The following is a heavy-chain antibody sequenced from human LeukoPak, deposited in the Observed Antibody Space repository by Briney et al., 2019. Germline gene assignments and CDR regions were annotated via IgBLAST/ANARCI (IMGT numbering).Heavy chain of an antibody. J-gene: IGHJ2*01. CDR3: ARDRSRGLELHWYSDL. CDR2: ISGGSNFI. Sequence: PGGSLRLSCVASGFTFNDYSMNWVRQTPGKGLEWVSSISGGSNFIYYADSVKGRVTISRDNAKKSLFLQMNSLRAEDTAVYYCARDRSRGLELHWYSDLWGRGTLLTVSS. V-gene: IGHV3-21*01. CDR1: GFTFNDYS. D-gene: IGHD2-15*01.